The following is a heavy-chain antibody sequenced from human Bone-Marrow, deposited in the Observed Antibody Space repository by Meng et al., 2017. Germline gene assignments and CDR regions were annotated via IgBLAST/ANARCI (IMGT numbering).Heavy chain of an antibody. D-gene: IGHD3-3*01. CDR3: ATLDFWSGYTDMDV. Sequence: ASVKVSCKASGDTFTSYDINWGRQATGQGREGMGWMNPNSGNTGYAQKFQGRVTMTWNNSISTAYMELSSLRTEDTAVYYCATLDFWSGYTDMDVWGQGTTVTVSS. V-gene: IGHV1-8*01. J-gene: IGHJ6*02. CDR2: MNPNSGNT. CDR1: GDTFTSYD.